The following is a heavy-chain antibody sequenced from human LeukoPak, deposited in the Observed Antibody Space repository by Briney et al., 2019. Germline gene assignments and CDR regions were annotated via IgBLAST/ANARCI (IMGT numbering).Heavy chain of an antibody. J-gene: IGHJ3*02. Sequence: SETLSLTCTVSGGSISSYYWSWIRQPPGKGLEWIGYIYYSGSTHYNPSLKSRVTISVDTSKNQFSLKLSSVTAADTAVYYCARLTPNYYGSGSRRAFDIWGQGTMVTVSS. V-gene: IGHV4-59*12. CDR1: GGSISSYY. CDR2: IYYSGST. CDR3: ARLTPNYYGSGSRRAFDI. D-gene: IGHD3-10*01.